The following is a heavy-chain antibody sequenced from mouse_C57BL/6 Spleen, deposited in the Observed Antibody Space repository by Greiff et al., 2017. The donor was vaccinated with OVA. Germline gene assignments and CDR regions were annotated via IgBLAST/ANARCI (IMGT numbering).Heavy chain of an antibody. V-gene: IGHV1-15*01. CDR1: GYTFTDYE. CDR2: IDPETGGT. Sequence: QVQLKESGAELVRPGASVTLSCKASGYTFTDYEMHWVKQTPVHGLEWIGAIDPETGGTAYNQKFKGKAILTADKSSSTAYMELRSLTSEDSAVYYCTRPYYYGSSHYFDYWGQGTTLTVSS. D-gene: IGHD1-1*01. CDR3: TRPYYYGSSHYFDY. J-gene: IGHJ2*01.